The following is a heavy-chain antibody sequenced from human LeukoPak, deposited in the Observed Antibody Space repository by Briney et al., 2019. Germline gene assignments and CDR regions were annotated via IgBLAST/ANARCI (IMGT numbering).Heavy chain of an antibody. CDR1: GFTFSSYA. Sequence: GGSLRLSCAASGFTFSSYAMSWVRQAPGKGLEWVSAISGSGGSTYYADSVKGRFTISRDNSKNTLYLQMNSLRAEDTAVYYCAKDRASIAAAGRGLFSGWGQGTLVTVSS. CDR2: ISGSGGST. D-gene: IGHD6-13*01. J-gene: IGHJ4*02. CDR3: AKDRASIAAAGRGLFSG. V-gene: IGHV3-23*01.